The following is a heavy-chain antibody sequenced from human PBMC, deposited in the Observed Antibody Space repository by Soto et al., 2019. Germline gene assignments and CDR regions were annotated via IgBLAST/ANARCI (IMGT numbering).Heavy chain of an antibody. J-gene: IGHJ4*02. V-gene: IGHV1-8*01. CDR1: GNTFTSYG. D-gene: IGHD3-10*01. Sequence: ASVKVSCKASGNTFTSYGINWVRQATGHGLEWMGWINPNSGNIGYAQKFQGRVTMTRDTAIRTAYMEVSRLRSDDTAVYYCARGRASGSYHHLAYWGRGTLVTVSS. CDR3: ARGRASGSYHHLAY. CDR2: INPNSGNI.